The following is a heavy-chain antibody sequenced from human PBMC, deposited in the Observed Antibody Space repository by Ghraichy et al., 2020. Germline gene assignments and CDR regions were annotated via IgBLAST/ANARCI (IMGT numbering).Heavy chain of an antibody. CDR3: ATAHDYYYYYGMDV. CDR1: GFTFSNYA. V-gene: IGHV3-23*01. D-gene: IGHD6-25*01. J-gene: IGHJ6*02. Sequence: GGSLRLSCAASGFTFSNYAMSWVRQAPGKGLEWVSAITGSGGNTYYADSVKGRFTISRDNSKNTLFLQMNSLRDEDTAVYYCATAHDYYYYYGMDVWGQGTTVTVSS. CDR2: ITGSGGNT.